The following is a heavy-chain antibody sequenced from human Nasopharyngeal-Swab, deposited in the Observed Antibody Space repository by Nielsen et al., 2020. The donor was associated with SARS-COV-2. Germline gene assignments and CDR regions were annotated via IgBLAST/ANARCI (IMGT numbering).Heavy chain of an antibody. CDR1: GYTFTSYY. J-gene: IGHJ5*02. D-gene: IGHD3-16*02. Sequence: ASVKVSCKASGYTFTSYYMHWVRQAPGQGLVWMGIINPSGGSTSYAQKFRGRVTMTRDTSTSTVYMELSSLRSEDTAVYYCARDLGVVTFGGVIVIPGKFDPWGQGTLVTVSS. V-gene: IGHV1-46*01. CDR3: ARDLGVVTFGGVIVIPGKFDP. CDR2: INPSGGST.